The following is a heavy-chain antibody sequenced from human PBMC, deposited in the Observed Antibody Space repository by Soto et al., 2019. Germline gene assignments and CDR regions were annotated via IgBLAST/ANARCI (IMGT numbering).Heavy chain of an antibody. V-gene: IGHV1-69*01. CDR2: IIPIFGTA. CDR3: ARVTIFGVVTPSYGMDV. Sequence: QVQLVQSGAEVKKPGSSVKVSCKASGGTFSSYAISWVRQAPGQGLEWMGGIIPIFGTANYAQKFQGRVTITADESTRTAYMVLSSLRSEATAVYYCARVTIFGVVTPSYGMDVWGQGTTVTVSS. CDR1: GGTFSSYA. D-gene: IGHD3-3*01. J-gene: IGHJ6*02.